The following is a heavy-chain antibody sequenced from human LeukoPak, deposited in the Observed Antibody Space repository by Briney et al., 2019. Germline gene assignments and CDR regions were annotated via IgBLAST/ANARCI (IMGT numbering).Heavy chain of an antibody. CDR1: GFTFSSNA. CDR2: ISDSGGST. CDR3: AKKPSSGYYYIDY. D-gene: IGHD3-22*01. V-gene: IGHV3-23*01. J-gene: IGHJ4*02. Sequence: GGSLRLSCAAAGFTFSSNAMSSVRQAPGKGLELVSTISDSGGSTYYADSVEGRFTISRDNSKNTLYLQMNSLRAEDTVVYCCAKKPSSGYYYIDYWGQGTLVTVSS.